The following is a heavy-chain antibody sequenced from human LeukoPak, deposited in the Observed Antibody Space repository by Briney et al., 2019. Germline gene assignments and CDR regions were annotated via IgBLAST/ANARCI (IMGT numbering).Heavy chain of an antibody. D-gene: IGHD3-10*01. J-gene: IGHJ4*02. CDR3: ATFASSYYFY. CDR1: GHTLSELA. CDR2: FDHEDGET. Sequence: ASVRVSCKASGHTLSELAIHWVRQAPGKGLEWMGGFDHEDGETIYAQKFQGRVTMIEDTSTDIAYMELTSLRSEDTAVYFCATFASSYYFYWGQGTLVTVSS. V-gene: IGHV1-24*01.